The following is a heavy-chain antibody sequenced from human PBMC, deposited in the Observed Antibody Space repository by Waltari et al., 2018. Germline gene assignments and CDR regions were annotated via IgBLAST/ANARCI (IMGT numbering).Heavy chain of an antibody. Sequence: EVQLLESGGGLVQPGGSLRLSCVASGFTFSNYVLTWVRQAPGKGLEWVSVISGPGGSTHYTDSVKGRFTISRDNSKNTLYLQMNSLRAEDTAVYYCARDRRELPDYFDYWGQGTLVTVSS. CDR3: ARDRRELPDYFDY. J-gene: IGHJ4*02. CDR1: GFTFSNYV. D-gene: IGHD1-26*01. CDR2: ISGPGGST. V-gene: IGHV3-23*01.